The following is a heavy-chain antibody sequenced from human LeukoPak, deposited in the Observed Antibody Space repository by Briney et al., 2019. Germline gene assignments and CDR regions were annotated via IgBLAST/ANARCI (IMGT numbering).Heavy chain of an antibody. CDR2: ISSSSSYI. CDR3: ARDLLEWLATPTLDY. D-gene: IGHD3-3*01. CDR1: GFTFSSYS. J-gene: IGHJ4*02. Sequence: PGGSLRLSCAASGFTFSSYSMNWVRQAPGKGLEWVSSISSSSSYIYYEDSVKGRFTISRDNAKNSLYLQMNSLRAEDTAVYYCARDLLEWLATPTLDYWGQGTLVTVSS. V-gene: IGHV3-21*01.